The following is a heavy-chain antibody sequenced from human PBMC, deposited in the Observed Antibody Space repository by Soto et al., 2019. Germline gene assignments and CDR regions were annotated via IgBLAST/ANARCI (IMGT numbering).Heavy chain of an antibody. J-gene: IGHJ3*02. CDR2: ISWNSGSI. Sequence: EVQLVESGGGLVQPGRSLRLSCAASGFTFDDYAMHWVRQAPGKGLEWVSGISWNSGSIGYADSVKGRFTISRDNAKNSLYLQMTSLRAEDTALYYCAKATVINAFDIWGQGTMVTVSS. CDR3: AKATVINAFDI. D-gene: IGHD2-21*01. V-gene: IGHV3-9*01. CDR1: GFTFDDYA.